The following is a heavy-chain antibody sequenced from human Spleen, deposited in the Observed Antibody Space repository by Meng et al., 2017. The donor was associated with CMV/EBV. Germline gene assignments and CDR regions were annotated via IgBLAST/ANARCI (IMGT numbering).Heavy chain of an antibody. CDR1: GFTFSNYE. D-gene: IGHD6-6*01. J-gene: IGHJ6*02. CDR2: ISSSGSTI. Sequence: GGSLRLSCAASGFTFSNYEMNWVRQAPGKGLEWVSYISSSGSTIYYADSVKGRFTISRDNAKNSLYLQMNSLRAEDTAVYYCATPIAARRKEYGMDVWGQGTTVTVSS. CDR3: ATPIAARRKEYGMDV. V-gene: IGHV3-48*03.